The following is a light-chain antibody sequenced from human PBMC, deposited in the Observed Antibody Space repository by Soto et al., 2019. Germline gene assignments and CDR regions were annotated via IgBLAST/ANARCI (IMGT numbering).Light chain of an antibody. V-gene: IGKV3-15*01. Sequence: EIVMTQSPATLSVSPGEGATLTCRASQSVSTNLAWYQQKPGQAPRLLIYGASTRATGVPARFSGSGSGTDFTLTISRLEPEDFAVFYCQHYDSLPITFGQGTRLEIK. CDR1: QSVSTN. CDR3: QHYDSLPIT. J-gene: IGKJ5*01. CDR2: GAS.